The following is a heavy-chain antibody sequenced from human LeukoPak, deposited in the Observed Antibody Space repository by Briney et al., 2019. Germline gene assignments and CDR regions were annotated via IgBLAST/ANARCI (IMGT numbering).Heavy chain of an antibody. CDR3: ARDLRGDYDFWSGRFPID. D-gene: IGHD3-3*01. V-gene: IGHV3-30*04. CDR1: GFTFSHYA. J-gene: IGHJ4*02. CDR2: MSSDGNKN. Sequence: GGSLRLSCEASGFTFSHYAMHWVRQAPGKGLEWVAVMSSDGNKNYYADSVKGRFTISRDNSKDTLYLEMHSLIREDTAVYYCARDLRGDYDFWSGRFPIDWGRRTLVTVSS.